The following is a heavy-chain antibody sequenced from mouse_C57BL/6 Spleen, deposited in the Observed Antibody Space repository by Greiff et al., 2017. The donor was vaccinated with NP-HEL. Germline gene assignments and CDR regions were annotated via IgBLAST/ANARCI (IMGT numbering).Heavy chain of an antibody. CDR1: GYSITSGYD. Sequence: DVKLQESGPGMVKPSQSLSLTCTVTGYSITSGYDWHWIRHFPGNKLEWMGYISYSGSTNYNPSLKSRISITHDTSKNHFFLKLNSVTTEDTATYYCARETAQAFDYWGQGTTLTVSS. D-gene: IGHD3-2*02. J-gene: IGHJ2*01. CDR3: ARETAQAFDY. V-gene: IGHV3-1*01. CDR2: ISYSGST.